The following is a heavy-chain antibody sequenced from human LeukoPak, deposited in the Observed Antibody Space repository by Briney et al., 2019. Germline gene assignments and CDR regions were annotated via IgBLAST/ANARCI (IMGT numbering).Heavy chain of an antibody. CDR3: AKDRRVGCSTTTCYLFDS. Sequence: GRSLRLSCAASGFTFSSYAMSWVRQAPGKGLEWVSVISGSDSSTYYADSVKGRFTISRDNSKNTLYLQMNSLRAEDTAIYYCAKDRRVGCSTTTCYLFDSWGQGTLVTVSS. CDR2: ISGSDSST. D-gene: IGHD2-2*01. V-gene: IGHV3-23*01. CDR1: GFTFSSYA. J-gene: IGHJ4*02.